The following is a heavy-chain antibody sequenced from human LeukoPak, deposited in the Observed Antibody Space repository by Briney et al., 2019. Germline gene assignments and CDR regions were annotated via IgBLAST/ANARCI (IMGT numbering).Heavy chain of an antibody. CDR3: VRDAVTAY. V-gene: IGHV3-7*01. J-gene: IGHJ4*02. CDR2: IKEDGSET. Sequence: GGSLGLSCAASGFTFSKFWMSWVRQAPGKGLEWVANIKEDGSETYYVDSVKGRFTISRDNAKNSLFLQMNSLGDEDTAVYYCVRDAVTAYWSQGTLVTVSS. D-gene: IGHD1-14*01. CDR1: GFTFSKFW.